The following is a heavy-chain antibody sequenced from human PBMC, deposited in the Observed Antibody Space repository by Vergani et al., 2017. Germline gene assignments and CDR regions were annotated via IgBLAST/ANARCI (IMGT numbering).Heavy chain of an antibody. V-gene: IGHV3-30*02. Sequence: QVQLVESGGGVVQPGGSLRLSCGASGFTFSNYGMHWVRQAPGKGLEWVTFIRYDGSNTYHADSVKGRFTISRDNSKNTLFLQMNSLRPEDTAVYYCAKDNVPGYYDSSGYCDYWGQGTLVTVSS. D-gene: IGHD3-22*01. CDR3: AKDNVPGYYDSSGYCDY. J-gene: IGHJ4*02. CDR2: IRYDGSNT. CDR1: GFTFSNYG.